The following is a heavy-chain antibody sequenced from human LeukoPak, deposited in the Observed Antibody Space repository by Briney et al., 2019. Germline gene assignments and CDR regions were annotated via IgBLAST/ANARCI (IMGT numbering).Heavy chain of an antibody. D-gene: IGHD3-22*01. J-gene: IGHJ4*02. Sequence: SGGSLRLSCAASGFTFSSYAMSWVRQAPGKGLEWVSAISGSGGSTYYADSVKGRFTISRDNSKNTLYLQMNSLRAEDTAVYYCAKSAVFGGSGYYLRHFDYWGQGTLVTVSS. CDR3: AKSAVFGGSGYYLRHFDY. CDR2: ISGSGGST. CDR1: GFTFSSYA. V-gene: IGHV3-23*01.